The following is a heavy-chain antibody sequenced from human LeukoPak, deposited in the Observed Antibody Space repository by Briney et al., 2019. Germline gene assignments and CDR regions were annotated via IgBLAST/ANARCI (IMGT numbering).Heavy chain of an antibody. CDR1: GGSISSYY. D-gene: IGHD5-18*01. V-gene: IGHV4-59*01. CDR3: ARGVDTAMVKSFGSWFDP. CDR2: IYYSGST. Sequence: SETLSLTCTVSGGSISSYYWSWIRQPPGKGLEWIGYIYYSGSTNYNPSLKSRVTISVDTSKNQFSLKLSSVTAADTAVYYCARGVDTAMVKSFGSWFDPWGQGTLVTVSS. J-gene: IGHJ5*02.